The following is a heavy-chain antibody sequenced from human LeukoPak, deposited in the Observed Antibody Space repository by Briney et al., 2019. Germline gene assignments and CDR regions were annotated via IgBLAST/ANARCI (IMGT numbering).Heavy chain of an antibody. V-gene: IGHV4-30-2*01. CDR3: ARHFYDILTGYSLDAFDI. Sequence: SETLSLTSTVSGGSISSGGYYWSWIRQPPGKGLEWIGYIYHSGSTYYNPSLKSRVTISVDTSKNQFSLKLSSVTAADTAVYYCARHFYDILTGYSLDAFDIWGQGTMVTVSS. CDR2: IYHSGST. CDR1: GGSISSGGYY. J-gene: IGHJ3*02. D-gene: IGHD3-9*01.